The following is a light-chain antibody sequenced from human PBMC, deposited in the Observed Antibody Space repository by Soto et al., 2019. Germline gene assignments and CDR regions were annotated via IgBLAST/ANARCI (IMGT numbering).Light chain of an antibody. CDR1: SSNIGSNY. V-gene: IGLV1-47*01. CDR2: KDN. CDR3: AAWDDTLSALV. J-gene: IGLJ3*02. Sequence: QSVLTQPPSASGTPGQRVTISCSGSSSNIGSNYVYWYQQLPGTAPKLLIYKDNQRPSGVPDRLSGSKSDTSASLAISGLRSEDEADYYCAAWDDTLSALVFGGGTQLTVL.